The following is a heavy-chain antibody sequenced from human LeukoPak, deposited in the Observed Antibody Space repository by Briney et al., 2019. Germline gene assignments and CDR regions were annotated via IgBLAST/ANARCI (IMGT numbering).Heavy chain of an antibody. CDR1: GGSISSYY. J-gene: IGHJ3*02. V-gene: IGHV4-59*08. Sequence: SETLSLTCTVSGGSISSYYWSWIRQPPGKGLEWIGYIYYSGSTNYNPSLKSRVTISVDTSKNQFSLKLSSVTAADTAVYYCARLRWPDAFDIWGQGTMVAVSS. CDR3: ARLRWPDAFDI. D-gene: IGHD5-24*01. CDR2: IYYSGST.